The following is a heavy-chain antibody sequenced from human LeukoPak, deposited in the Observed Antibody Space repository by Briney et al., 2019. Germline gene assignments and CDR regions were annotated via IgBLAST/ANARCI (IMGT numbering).Heavy chain of an antibody. CDR3: ASDRRGYSSSWALDY. CDR2: ISYDGSNK. D-gene: IGHD6-13*01. Sequence: PGGSLRLSCAASGFTFSSYAMYWVRQAPGKGLEWVAVISYDGSNKYYADSVKGRFTISRDNSKNTLYLQMNSLRAEDTAVYYCASDRRGYSSSWALDYWGQGTLVTVSS. J-gene: IGHJ4*02. V-gene: IGHV3-30*04. CDR1: GFTFSSYA.